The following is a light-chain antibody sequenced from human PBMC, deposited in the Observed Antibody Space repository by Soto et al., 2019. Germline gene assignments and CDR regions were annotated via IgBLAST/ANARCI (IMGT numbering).Light chain of an antibody. J-gene: IGKJ1*01. Sequence: DIHLTQSPSTLSASVGERVTITCRASQSISILLAWYQQKPGKAPNLFIYATSTLETGVSSRFSGSGSGTECTLTSSSLQPDDSATYYCQHYNGFSCTFGQGTKVEIK. V-gene: IGKV1-5*03. CDR2: ATS. CDR3: QHYNGFSCT. CDR1: QSISIL.